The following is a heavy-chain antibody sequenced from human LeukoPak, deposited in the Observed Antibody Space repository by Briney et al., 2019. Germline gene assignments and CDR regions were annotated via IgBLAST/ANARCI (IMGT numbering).Heavy chain of an antibody. CDR2: INHSGST. J-gene: IGHJ4*02. CDR3: ERTRYYDFWSGYYGPTHKDYVHYFDY. V-gene: IGHV4-34*01. Sequence: PSETLSLTCAVYGGSFSGYYWSWIRQPPGKGLEWIGEINHSGSTNYNPSLKSRVTISVDTSKNQFSLKLSSVTAADTAVYYCERTRYYDFWSGYYGPTHKDYVHYFDYWGQGTLVTVSS. D-gene: IGHD3-3*01. CDR1: GGSFSGYY.